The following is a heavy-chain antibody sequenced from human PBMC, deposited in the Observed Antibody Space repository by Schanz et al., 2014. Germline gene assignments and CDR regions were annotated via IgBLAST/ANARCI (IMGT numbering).Heavy chain of an antibody. D-gene: IGHD3-9*01. CDR3: ATGKGDILTGRY. CDR1: GGTFSSYS. J-gene: IGHJ4*02. CDR2: FIPILDVG. V-gene: IGHV1-69*02. Sequence: QVQLVQSGAEVKKPGSSVKVSCKASGGTFSSYSISWVRQARGQGLEWVGRFIPILDVGNYAQQFQGRVTFTADKSTSTAYMELSSLRSEDTAVYYCATGKGDILTGRYWGQGTLVTVSS.